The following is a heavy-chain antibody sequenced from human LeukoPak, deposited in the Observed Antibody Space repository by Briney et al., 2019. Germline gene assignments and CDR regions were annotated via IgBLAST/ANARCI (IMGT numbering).Heavy chain of an antibody. CDR3: AKTLGEVDY. CDR2: INPSGGST. V-gene: IGHV1-46*01. CDR1: GYTFTSYY. J-gene: IGHJ4*02. Sequence: ASVKVSCKASGYTFTSYYMHWVRQAPGQGLEWMGIINPSGGSTSYAQKFQGRVTMTRDTSTSTVYMELNSLRAEDTAVYYCAKTLGEVDYWGQGTLVTVSS. D-gene: IGHD3-16*01.